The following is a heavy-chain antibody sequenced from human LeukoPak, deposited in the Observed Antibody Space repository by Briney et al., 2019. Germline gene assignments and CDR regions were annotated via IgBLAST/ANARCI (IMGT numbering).Heavy chain of an antibody. CDR3: ARESESYDSSGSTFAY. V-gene: IGHV3-30*02. D-gene: IGHD3-22*01. CDR2: IRYDGSTK. Sequence: GGSLRLSCAPSGFTFSSYGMHWVRQAPGKGLEWVAFIRYDGSTKNYADSVKGRFTISRDNSKNTLYLQMNGLRAEDTAVYYCARESESYDSSGSTFAYWGQGTLVTVSS. CDR1: GFTFSSYG. J-gene: IGHJ4*02.